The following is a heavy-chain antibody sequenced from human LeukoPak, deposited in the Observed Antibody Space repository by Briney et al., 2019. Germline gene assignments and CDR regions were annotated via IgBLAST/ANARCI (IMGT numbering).Heavy chain of an antibody. CDR1: GFTFSSFE. V-gene: IGHV3-48*01. J-gene: IGHJ4*02. CDR3: ARTYDSSGYYYY. CDR2: ISTSGSTK. D-gene: IGHD3-22*01. Sequence: GGSLRLSCAASGFTFSSFEMNWVRQAPGKGLEWLSHISTSGSTKYYANSVKGRFTISRDNAKNSLYLQMNSLRAEDTAVYYCARTYDSSGYYYYWGQGTLVTVSS.